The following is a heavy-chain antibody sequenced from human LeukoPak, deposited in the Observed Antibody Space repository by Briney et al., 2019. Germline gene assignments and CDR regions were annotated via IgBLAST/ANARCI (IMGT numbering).Heavy chain of an antibody. CDR2: ISGSDGNT. V-gene: IGHV3-23*01. D-gene: IGHD3-16*01. J-gene: IGHJ4*02. CDR3: ARGLWLSLNYFDY. CDR1: GFTFDSYA. Sequence: GGSLRLSCAASGFTFDSYAMSWVRQAPGKGLEWVSSISGSDGNTYYADSVKGRFTISRDNSRNLLFLQMNSLRAGDTAVYYCARGLWLSLNYFDYWGQGTLVTASS.